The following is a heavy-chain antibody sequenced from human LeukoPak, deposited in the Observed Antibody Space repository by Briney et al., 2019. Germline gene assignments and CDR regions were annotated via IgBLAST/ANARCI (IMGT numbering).Heavy chain of an antibody. CDR1: GYTFTSCG. D-gene: IGHD2-15*01. V-gene: IGHV1-18*01. Sequence: GASVKVSCKASGYTFTSCGISWVRQAPGQGLEWMGWISAYNGNTNYAQKLQGRVTMTTDTSTSTAYMELRRLRPGDTAVYYCARGVGYCSGGSCPGDFDYWGQGTLVTVSS. CDR3: ARGVGYCSGGSCPGDFDY. J-gene: IGHJ4*02. CDR2: ISAYNGNT.